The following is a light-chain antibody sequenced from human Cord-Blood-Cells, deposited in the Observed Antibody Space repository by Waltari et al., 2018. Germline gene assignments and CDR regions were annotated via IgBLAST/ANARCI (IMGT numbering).Light chain of an antibody. CDR2: GAS. V-gene: IGKV3-15*01. CDR1: QSVSCN. Sequence: EIVMTQSPATLSVSPGERATLSCRASQSVSCNFAWYQQKPGQAPRPLIYGASTRATGIPARFSGSGSGTECTLTISSLQSEDFAVYYCQQYNNWPYTFGQGTKLEIK. CDR3: QQYNNWPYT. J-gene: IGKJ2*01.